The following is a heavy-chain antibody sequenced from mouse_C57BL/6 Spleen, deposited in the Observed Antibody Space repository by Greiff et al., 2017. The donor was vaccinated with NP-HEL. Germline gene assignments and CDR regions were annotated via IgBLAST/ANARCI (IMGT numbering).Heavy chain of an antibody. CDR3: ARGEAAQVTDWFAD. Sequence: EVQRVESGGGLVKPGGSLKLSCAASGFTFSSYAMSWVRQTPEKRLEWVATISDGGSYTYYPDNVKGRFTISRDNAKNNLYLQMSHLKSEDTAMYYWARGEAAQVTDWFADWGQGTLVTVSA. CDR1: GFTFSSYA. CDR2: ISDGGSYT. V-gene: IGHV5-4*01. D-gene: IGHD3-2*02. J-gene: IGHJ3*01.